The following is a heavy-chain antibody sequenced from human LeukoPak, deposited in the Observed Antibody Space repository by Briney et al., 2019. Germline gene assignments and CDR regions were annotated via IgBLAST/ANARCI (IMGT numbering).Heavy chain of an antibody. J-gene: IGHJ3*02. CDR1: GGSITGYY. Sequence: PSETLSLTCTVSGGSITGYYWSWIRQPPGKGLEWIGYIYSGEATNYKPSLKSRVTISADTSKNQFSLKLTSVTAADTAIYYCARRNNFDIWGQGTMVTVSS. CDR3: ARRNNFDI. D-gene: IGHD2/OR15-2a*01. CDR2: IYSGEAT. V-gene: IGHV4-4*08.